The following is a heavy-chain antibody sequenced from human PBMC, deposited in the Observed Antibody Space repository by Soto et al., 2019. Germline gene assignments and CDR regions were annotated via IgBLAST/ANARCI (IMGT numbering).Heavy chain of an antibody. CDR2: IYYSGST. D-gene: IGHD3-9*01. V-gene: IGHV4-31*03. J-gene: IGHJ3*02. CDR1: GGSISSGGYY. CDR3: ARDLKRVTIFAGGYGAFDI. Sequence: QVQLQESGPGLVKPSQTLSLTCTVSGGSISSGGYYWSWIRQHPGKGLEWIGYIYYSGSTYYNPSLKSRVTISVDTSKNQFSLKLSSVTAADTAVYYCARDLKRVTIFAGGYGAFDIWGQGTMVTVSS.